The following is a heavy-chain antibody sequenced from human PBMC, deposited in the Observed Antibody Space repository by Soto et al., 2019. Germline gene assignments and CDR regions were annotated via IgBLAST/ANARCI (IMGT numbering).Heavy chain of an antibody. V-gene: IGHV3-30*18. CDR3: AKRGGVVGGSEHPFFAY. CDR1: GFIFSNYG. D-gene: IGHD2-15*01. CDR2: ISFDGKNR. Sequence: QVQLVESGGGVVQPGTSLRLSCAASGFIFSNYGMHWVRQAPGKGLEWVALISFDGKNRNYADSVKGRFTIYRDSPKNTLYLEMNSLRPEDTAFYYCAKRGGVVGGSEHPFFAYWGQGTLVSVSS. J-gene: IGHJ4*02.